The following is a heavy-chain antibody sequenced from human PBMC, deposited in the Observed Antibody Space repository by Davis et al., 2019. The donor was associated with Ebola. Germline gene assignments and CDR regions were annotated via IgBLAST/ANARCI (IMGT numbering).Heavy chain of an antibody. CDR3: GRYYDSSGPVGYYYYGMDV. CDR1: GGTFSSYA. Sequence: SVKVSCKASGGTFSSYAISWVRQAPGQGLEWMGGIIPIFGTANYAQKFQGRVTITADESTSTAYMELSSLRSEDTAVYYCGRYYDSSGPVGYYYYGMDVWGQGTTVTVSS. J-gene: IGHJ6*02. V-gene: IGHV1-69*13. CDR2: IIPIFGTA. D-gene: IGHD3-22*01.